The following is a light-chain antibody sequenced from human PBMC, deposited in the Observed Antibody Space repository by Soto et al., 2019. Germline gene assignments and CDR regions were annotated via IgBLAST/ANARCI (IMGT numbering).Light chain of an antibody. CDR3: QQYFRPWT. V-gene: IGKV4-1*01. CDR1: QSVLYSSNNKNY. J-gene: IGKJ1*01. Sequence: DIVMTQSPDSRAVSLGERATINCKSSQSVLYSSNNKNYLAWYQQKPGQPPKLLIYWASTRESGVPDRFSGSGSGTDFTLTISSLQAEDVAVYYCQQYFRPWTFGQGTKVEIK. CDR2: WAS.